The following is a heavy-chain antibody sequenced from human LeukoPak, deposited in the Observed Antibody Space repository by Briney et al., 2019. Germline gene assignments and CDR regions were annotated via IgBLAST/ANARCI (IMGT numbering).Heavy chain of an antibody. J-gene: IGHJ4*02. CDR1: GGSISSSSYY. Sequence: SETLSLTCTVSGGSISSSSYYWGWIRQPPGKGLEWIGSIYYSGSTYYNPSLKSRVTISVDTSKNQFSLKLSSVTAADMAVYYCASDRNNLFDYWGQGTLVTVSS. V-gene: IGHV4-39*07. CDR2: IYYSGST. CDR3: ASDRNNLFDY. D-gene: IGHD1/OR15-1a*01.